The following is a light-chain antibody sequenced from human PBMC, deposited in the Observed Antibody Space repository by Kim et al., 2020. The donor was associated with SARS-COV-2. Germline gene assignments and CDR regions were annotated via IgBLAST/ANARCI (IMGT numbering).Light chain of an antibody. Sequence: GQKVTSSCSGSRHNIGNNCVSWYQQLPGTAPKRLIYDNNKRPAGIPDRFSGSKSGTSATLGITGLQTGDEADYYCGTWDSSLSAVVFGGGTQLTVL. J-gene: IGLJ2*01. CDR1: RHNIGNNC. CDR3: GTWDSSLSAVV. V-gene: IGLV1-51*01. CDR2: DNN.